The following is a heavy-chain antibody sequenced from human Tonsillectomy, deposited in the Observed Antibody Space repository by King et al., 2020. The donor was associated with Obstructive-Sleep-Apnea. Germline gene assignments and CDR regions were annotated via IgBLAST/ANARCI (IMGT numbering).Heavy chain of an antibody. CDR3: VTLGAVAGSGDAFDN. J-gene: IGHJ3*02. Sequence: QLVQSGAEVKKPGASVKVSCKVSGYTLTELSMHWVRQTPGKGLEWMGGFDPENGESIYAQKFQGRVTMTEDTSTDTAYMELSSLRSEDTAVYYCVTLGAVAGSGDAFDNWGQGTMVTVSS. V-gene: IGHV1-24*01. CDR1: GYTLTELS. D-gene: IGHD6-19*01. CDR2: FDPENGES.